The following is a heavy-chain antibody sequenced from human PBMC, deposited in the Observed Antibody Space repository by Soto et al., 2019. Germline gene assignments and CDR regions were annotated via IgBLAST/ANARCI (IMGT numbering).Heavy chain of an antibody. CDR1: GFTFSSYG. Sequence: QVQLVESGGGVVQPGRSLRLSCAASGFTFSSYGMHWVRQAPGKGLEWVAVIWYDGSNKYYADSVKGRFTISRDNSKNRLDLQMNSLSAVDTAVYYCAGMTGYSSSWYDFDYWGQGTLVTVSS. CDR3: AGMTGYSSSWYDFDY. V-gene: IGHV3-33*01. D-gene: IGHD6-13*01. CDR2: IWYDGSNK. J-gene: IGHJ4*02.